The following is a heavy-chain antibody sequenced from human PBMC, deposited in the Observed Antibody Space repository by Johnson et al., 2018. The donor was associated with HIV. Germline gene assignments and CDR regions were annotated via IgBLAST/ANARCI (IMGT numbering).Heavy chain of an antibody. V-gene: IGHV3-66*03. D-gene: IGHD1-26*01. J-gene: IGHJ3*02. CDR2: IHSGGST. Sequence: VQLVESGGGLIQPGGSLRLSCAVFGFTVSRNYMSWVRQAPGKGMEWVSVIHSGGSTYYADSVKGRFTISRDNSKNTLYLQMNSLRTEDTAVYYCAKDPYSGSPIDIWGQGTMVTVSS. CDR1: GFTVSRNY. CDR3: AKDPYSGSPIDI.